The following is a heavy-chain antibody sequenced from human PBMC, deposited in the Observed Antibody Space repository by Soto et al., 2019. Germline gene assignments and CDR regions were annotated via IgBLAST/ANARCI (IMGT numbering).Heavy chain of an antibody. D-gene: IGHD1-26*01. CDR2: IYYSGST. CDR1: GGSISSSSYY. J-gene: IGHJ6*02. CDR3: DVLELRDYYHYVMDF. Sequence: SETLSLTCTVSGGSISSSSYYWGWIRQPPGKGLEWIGSIYYSGSTYYNPSLKSRVTISVDTSKNQFSLKLSSVTAADTAVYYCDVLELRDYYHYVMDFCGQGTSVTGSS. V-gene: IGHV4-39*01.